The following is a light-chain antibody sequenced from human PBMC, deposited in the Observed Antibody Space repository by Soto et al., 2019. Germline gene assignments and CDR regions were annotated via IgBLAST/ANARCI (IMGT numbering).Light chain of an antibody. CDR2: GNN. CDR3: QSFDSSLSALYV. CDR1: GATSD. V-gene: IGLV1-40*01. Sequence: QSVLTQPPSVSGAPGQRVTISCIGATSDVHWYQHLPGTAPKLLIYGNNNRPSGVPDRFSGSKSGTSASLAITGLRAEDEADYYCQSFDSSLSALYVFGTGTQLTVL. J-gene: IGLJ1*01.